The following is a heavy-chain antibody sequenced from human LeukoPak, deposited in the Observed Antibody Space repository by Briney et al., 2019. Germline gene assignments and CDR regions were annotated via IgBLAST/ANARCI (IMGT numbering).Heavy chain of an antibody. V-gene: IGHV1-8*02. D-gene: IGHD5-18*01. J-gene: IGHJ4*02. CDR3: ARAGAMVSSFDY. CDR2: MNPNSGNT. Sequence: ASVKVSCTASGGTFSSYAINWVRQATGQGLEWMGWMNPNSGNTGYAQKFQGRVTMTRNTSISTAYMELSSLRSEDTAVYYCARAGAMVSSFDYWGQGTLVTVSS. CDR1: GGTFSSYA.